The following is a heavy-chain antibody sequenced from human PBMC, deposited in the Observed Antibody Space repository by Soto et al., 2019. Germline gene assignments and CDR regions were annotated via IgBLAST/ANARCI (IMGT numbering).Heavy chain of an antibody. CDR1: GFSLSTSGVG. CDR3: AHNLVAGTSWFDP. J-gene: IGHJ5*02. Sequence: QITLKESGPTLVKPTQTLTLTCTFSGFSLSTSGVGVVWIRQPPGKALEWLGIIYWNDDKRYRPSLKSRLTITKYSSKNQVVLTTTFMDPVNTGTYYCAHNLVAGTSWFDPGGQGTLVTVSS. CDR2: IYWNDDK. D-gene: IGHD6-19*01. V-gene: IGHV2-5*01.